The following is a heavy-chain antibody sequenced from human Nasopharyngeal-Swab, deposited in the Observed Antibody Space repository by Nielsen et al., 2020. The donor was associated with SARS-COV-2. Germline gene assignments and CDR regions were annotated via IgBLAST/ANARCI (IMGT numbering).Heavy chain of an antibody. V-gene: IGHV1-8*03. Sequence: ASVKVSCKASGYTFTSYDINWVRQATGQGLEWMGWMNPNSGNTGYAQKFQGRVTITRNTSLSTAYMELSSLRSENTAVYYCARVYCSSTSCFYGMDVWGQGTTVTVSS. J-gene: IGHJ6*02. CDR1: GYTFTSYD. CDR2: MNPNSGNT. D-gene: IGHD2-2*01. CDR3: ARVYCSSTSCFYGMDV.